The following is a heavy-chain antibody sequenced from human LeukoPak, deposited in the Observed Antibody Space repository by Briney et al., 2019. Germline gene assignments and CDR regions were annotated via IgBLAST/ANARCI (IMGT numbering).Heavy chain of an antibody. CDR2: IYYSGST. V-gene: IGHV4-30-4*08. Sequence: SETLSLTCTVSGGSISSGDYYWSWIRQPPGKGLEWIGYIYYSGSTYYNPSLKSRVTISVDTSKNQFSLKLSSVTAADTAVYYCARDPHLHVDTHPWGQGTLVTVSS. D-gene: IGHD5-18*01. J-gene: IGHJ5*02. CDR3: ARDPHLHVDTHP. CDR1: GGSISSGDYY.